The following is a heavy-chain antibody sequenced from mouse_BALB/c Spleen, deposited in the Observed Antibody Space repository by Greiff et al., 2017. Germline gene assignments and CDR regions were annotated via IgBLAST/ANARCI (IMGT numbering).Heavy chain of an antibody. J-gene: IGHJ4*01. CDR2: ILPGSGST. V-gene: IGHV1-9*01. CDR1: GYTFSSYW. CDR3: ARYDPIYDGYYGNAMDY. D-gene: IGHD2-3*01. Sequence: QVQLQQSGAELMKPGASVKISCKATGYTFSSYWIEWVKQRPGHGLEWIGEILPGSGSTNYNEKFKGKATFTADTSSNTAYMQLSSLTSEDSAVYYCARYDPIYDGYYGNAMDYWGQGTSVTVSS.